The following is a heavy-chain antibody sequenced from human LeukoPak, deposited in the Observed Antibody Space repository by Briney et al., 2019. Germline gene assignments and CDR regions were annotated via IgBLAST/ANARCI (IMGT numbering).Heavy chain of an antibody. CDR1: GFTFSSYW. J-gene: IGHJ4*02. CDR3: AREPAGYGSGSCDY. D-gene: IGHD3-10*01. Sequence: PGGSLRLSCAASGFTFSSYWMSWVRQAPGKGLECVANIKQDGSEKYYVDSVKGRFTISRDNAKNSLYLQMNSLRAEDTAVYYCAREPAGYGSGSCDYWGQGTLVTVSS. CDR2: IKQDGSEK. V-gene: IGHV3-7*01.